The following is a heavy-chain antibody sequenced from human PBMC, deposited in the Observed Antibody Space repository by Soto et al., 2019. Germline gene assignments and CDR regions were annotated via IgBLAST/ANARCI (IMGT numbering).Heavy chain of an antibody. J-gene: IGHJ6*02. CDR1: GHTLTEFS. CDR2: FDPEGGEA. CDR3: ARRGRSSGWYRPPGSRDYYYYYGMGV. V-gene: IGHV1-24*01. D-gene: IGHD6-19*01. Sequence: ASVKVSCKISGHTLTEFSIHWVRQAPGKGLEWMGGFDPEGGEAIYAQKWHGRVTVTEDTVTDTAYMELSGLKSDDTAVYYCARRGRSSGWYRPPGSRDYYYYYGMGVWGQGTTVTVSS.